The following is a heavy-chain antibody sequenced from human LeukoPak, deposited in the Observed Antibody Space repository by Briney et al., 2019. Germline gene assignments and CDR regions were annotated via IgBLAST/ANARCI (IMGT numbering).Heavy chain of an antibody. V-gene: IGHV1-69*05. CDR3: ARGLRAARPHYFDY. CDR1: GYTFTSYG. D-gene: IGHD6-6*01. CDR2: IIPIFGTA. Sequence: GASVKVSCKASGYTFTSYGISWVRQAPGQGLEWMGGIIPIFGTANYAQKFQGRVTITTDESTSTAYMELSSLRSEDTAVYYCARGLRAARPHYFDYWGQGTLVTVSS. J-gene: IGHJ4*02.